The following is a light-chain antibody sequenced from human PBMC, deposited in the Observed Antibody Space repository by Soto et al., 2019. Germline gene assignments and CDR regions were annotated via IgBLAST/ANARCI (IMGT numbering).Light chain of an antibody. J-gene: IGKJ1*01. Sequence: DIQMTQTPATLSAFAGDRVTVTCRAGQSVGSWGAWYQEKPGRGPKLLIYDASTWQSGVPSRFIGSGSGTEFTLTITSLQPDDFATYYCQHYNTYSPGTFGQGTRVEVK. CDR1: QSVGSW. CDR2: DAS. V-gene: IGKV1-5*01. CDR3: QHYNTYSPGT.